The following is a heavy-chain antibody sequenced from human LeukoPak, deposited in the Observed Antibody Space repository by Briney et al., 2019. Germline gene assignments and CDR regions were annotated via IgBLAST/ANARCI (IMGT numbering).Heavy chain of an antibody. Sequence: GASVKVSCKASGYTFTSYAIHWVRQAPGQRLEWMGWISAGNGNTKYSQNFQGRVTFISNTSATTAFMELSSLRSEDAAVYYCARDRADYGDAFDIWGQGTMVTVSS. CDR3: ARDRADYGDAFDI. V-gene: IGHV1-3*01. CDR2: ISAGNGNT. CDR1: GYTFTSYA. D-gene: IGHD4-17*01. J-gene: IGHJ3*02.